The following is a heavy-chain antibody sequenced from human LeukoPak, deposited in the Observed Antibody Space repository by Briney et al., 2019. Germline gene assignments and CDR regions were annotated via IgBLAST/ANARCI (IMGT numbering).Heavy chain of an antibody. CDR3: ARDERITMIRGVPNWFDP. J-gene: IGHJ5*02. V-gene: IGHV1-69*05. Sequence: GASVKVSCKASGGAFSSYAISWVRQAPGQGLEWMGGIIPIFGTANYAQKFQGRVTITTDESTSTAYMELRSLRSDDTAVYYCARDERITMIRGVPNWFDPWGQGTLVTVSS. CDR2: IIPIFGTA. D-gene: IGHD3-10*01. CDR1: GGAFSSYA.